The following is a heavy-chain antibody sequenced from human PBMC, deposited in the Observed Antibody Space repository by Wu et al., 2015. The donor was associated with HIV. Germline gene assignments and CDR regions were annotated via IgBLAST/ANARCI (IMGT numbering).Heavy chain of an antibody. Sequence: QVQLVQSGAEVKKPGSSVKVSCKASGGTFSSYAISWVRQAPGQGLEWMGGIIPIFGTANYAQKFQGRVTITADESTSTAYMELSSLRSEDTAVYYCARSNVWGGWYAEYFQHWGQGHPGHRLL. J-gene: IGHJ1*01. CDR3: ARSNVWGGWYAEYFQH. CDR1: GGTFSSYA. D-gene: IGHD6-19*01. CDR2: IIPIFGTA. V-gene: IGHV1-69*12.